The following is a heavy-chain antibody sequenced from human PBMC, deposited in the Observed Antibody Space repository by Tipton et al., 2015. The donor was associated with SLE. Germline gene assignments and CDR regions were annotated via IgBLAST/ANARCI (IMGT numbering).Heavy chain of an antibody. CDR1: GGSISSGTYY. V-gene: IGHV4-39*07. CDR3: ARDLVRDGDYGDGMDV. CDR2: IYYSGST. D-gene: IGHD4-17*01. Sequence: TLSLTCTVSGGSISSGTYYWGWIRQPPGKGLDWIGTIYYSGSTYYNPSLKSRVTISVDTSKNQFSLNLSSVTAADTAVYYCARDLVRDGDYGDGMDVWGQGTTVTVSS. J-gene: IGHJ6*02.